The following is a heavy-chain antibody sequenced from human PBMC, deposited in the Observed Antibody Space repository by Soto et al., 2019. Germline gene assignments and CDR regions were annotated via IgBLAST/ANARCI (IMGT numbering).Heavy chain of an antibody. CDR1: GGSISSSSYY. V-gene: IGHV4-39*01. J-gene: IGHJ4*02. Sequence: QLQLQESGPGLVKPSETLSLTCTVSGGSISSSSYYWGWIRQPPGKGLEWIGSIYYRGSTYYNPSLKSRVAISVDTSKNRFALKLSSVTAADTAVYYCARQGAVAGTTPFDFWGQGTLVTVSS. CDR2: IYYRGST. CDR3: ARQGAVAGTTPFDF. D-gene: IGHD6-19*01.